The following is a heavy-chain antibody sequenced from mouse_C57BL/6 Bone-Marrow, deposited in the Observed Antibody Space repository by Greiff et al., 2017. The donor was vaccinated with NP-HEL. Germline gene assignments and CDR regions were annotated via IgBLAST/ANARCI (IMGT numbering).Heavy chain of an antibody. CDR2: SRNKANDYTT. CDR1: GFTFSDFY. Sequence: EVNVVESGGGLVQSGRSLRLSCATSGFTFSDFYMEWVRQAPGKGLEWIAASRNKANDYTTEYSASVKGRFIVSRDTSQSILYLQMNALRAEDTAIYYCARELWGVWYFDVWGTGTTVTVSS. CDR3: ARELWGVWYFDV. V-gene: IGHV7-1*01. J-gene: IGHJ1*03.